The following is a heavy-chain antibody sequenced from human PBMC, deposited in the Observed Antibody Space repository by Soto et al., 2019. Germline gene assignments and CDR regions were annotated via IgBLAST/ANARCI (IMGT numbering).Heavy chain of an antibody. CDR2: IWFDGSNK. CDR1: GFTFSGYG. J-gene: IGHJ4*02. CDR3: AREGNNGYYYFDY. D-gene: IGHD3-3*01. Sequence: HPGGSLRLSCAASGFTFSGYGMHWVRQAPGKGLEWVTGIWFDGSNKYYADSVRGRFTISRDNSKNTLYLQMNSLRAEDTALYYCAREGNNGYYYFDYWRQGALVTVCS. V-gene: IGHV3-33*01.